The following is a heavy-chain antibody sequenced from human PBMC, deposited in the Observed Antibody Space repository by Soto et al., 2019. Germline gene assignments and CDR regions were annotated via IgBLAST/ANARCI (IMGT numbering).Heavy chain of an antibody. CDR1: GFTFGDYY. D-gene: IGHD6-19*01. Sequence: GGSLRLSCAASGFTFGDYYMSWIRQAPGKGLEWLSYISSSSYFINYADSVKGRFTSSRDNAKNSVYLQMNRLRVEDTAVYFCARGGYQSTGWYRIDNWGPGTLVTVSS. V-gene: IGHV3-11*05. CDR3: ARGGYQSTGWYRIDN. CDR2: ISSSSYFI. J-gene: IGHJ4*02.